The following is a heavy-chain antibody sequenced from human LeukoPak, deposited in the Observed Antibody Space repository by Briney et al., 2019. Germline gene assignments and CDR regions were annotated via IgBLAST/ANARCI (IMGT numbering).Heavy chain of an antibody. J-gene: IGHJ4*02. CDR3: ARADSSSWYYFDY. Sequence: GGSLRLSCAASGFTFSSYGMPWVRQAPGKGLEWVAVIWYDGSNKYYADSVKGRFTISRDNSKNTLYLQMNSLRAEDTAVYYCARADSSSWYYFDYWGQGTLVTVSS. CDR2: IWYDGSNK. CDR1: GFTFSSYG. D-gene: IGHD6-13*01. V-gene: IGHV3-33*01.